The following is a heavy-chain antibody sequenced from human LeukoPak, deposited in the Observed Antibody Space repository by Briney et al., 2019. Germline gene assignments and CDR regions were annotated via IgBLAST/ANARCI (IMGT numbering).Heavy chain of an antibody. CDR3: ARVTAAAYVPYYFDY. V-gene: IGHV1-18*01. CDR1: GYTFTSYG. D-gene: IGHD6-13*01. CDR2: ISAYNGNT. Sequence: ASVKVSCKASGYTFTSYGISWVRQAPGQGLEWMGRISAYNGNTNYAQKLQGRVTMTTDTSTSTAYMEVRSLRSDDTAVYYCARVTAAAYVPYYFDYWGQGTLVTVSA. J-gene: IGHJ4*02.